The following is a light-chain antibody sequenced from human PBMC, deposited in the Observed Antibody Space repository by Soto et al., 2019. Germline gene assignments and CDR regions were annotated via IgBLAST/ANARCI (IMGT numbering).Light chain of an antibody. CDR2: EFS. V-gene: IGLV2-14*01. J-gene: IGLJ3*02. Sequence: QSALTQPASVSGSPGQSITISCTGASSFNYVSWYQQYPGQAPKLLIYEFSNRPSGVSNRFSGSKSGNTASLTISGLQAEDEADYYCSAYTSNTWVFGGGTKVTVL. CDR3: SAYTSNTWV. CDR1: SSFNY.